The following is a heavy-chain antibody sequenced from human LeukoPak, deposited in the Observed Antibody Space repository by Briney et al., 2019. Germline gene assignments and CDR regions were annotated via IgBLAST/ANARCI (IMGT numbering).Heavy chain of an antibody. Sequence: GGSLRLSSAASGFTFSTYWMSWVRQAPGKGLEWVANIKEDGSEKYYGDSVKGRFTISRDNAKNSLYLEMNSLRVEDTAVYYCARDSSGYQWGQGTLVTVSS. CDR1: GFTFSTYW. CDR2: IKEDGSEK. CDR3: ARDSSGYQ. D-gene: IGHD3-22*01. J-gene: IGHJ4*02. V-gene: IGHV3-7*01.